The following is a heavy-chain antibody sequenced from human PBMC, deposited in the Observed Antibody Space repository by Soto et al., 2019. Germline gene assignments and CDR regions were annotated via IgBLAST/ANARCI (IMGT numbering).Heavy chain of an antibody. D-gene: IGHD5-18*01. CDR1: GFTLSSYD. J-gene: IGHJ6*02. V-gene: IGHV3-13*01. Sequence: EVQLVESGGGLVQPGGSLRLSCAASGFTLSSYDMHWVRQPTGKGLEWVSGIGTAGDTYYLGSVKGRFTISRDNAKNSLYLQMTSLIAEDTALNYGARGNSYGFSYYYNYGMDVWGQGTTVTVSS. CDR3: ARGNSYGFSYYYNYGMDV. CDR2: IGTAGDT.